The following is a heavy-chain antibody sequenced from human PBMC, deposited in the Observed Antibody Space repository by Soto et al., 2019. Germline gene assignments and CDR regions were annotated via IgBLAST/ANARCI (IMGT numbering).Heavy chain of an antibody. J-gene: IGHJ6*02. CDR3: SIGQFVVVTAIYDYYYGMDV. D-gene: IGHD2-21*02. CDR2: IIPIFGTA. CDR1: GGTFSSYA. Sequence: QVQLVQSGAEVKKPGSSVKVSCKASGGTFSSYAISWVRQAPGQGLEWMGGIIPIFGTANYAQKSQGRVTITADEATSTAYMELSSLRSEDKAVYYCSIGQFVVVTAIYDYYYGMDVWGQGTTVTVS. V-gene: IGHV1-69*12.